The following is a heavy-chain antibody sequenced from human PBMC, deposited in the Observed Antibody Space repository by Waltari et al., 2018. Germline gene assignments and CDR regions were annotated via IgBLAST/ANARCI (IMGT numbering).Heavy chain of an antibody. Sequence: QVQLQQWGAGLLKPSETLSLTCAVYGGSFSGYYWSWIRQPPGKGLEWIGEINHSGSTNYNPSLKSRVTISVDTSKNQLFLKMSSVTAADTAVFYCAGGYCSSTSCYRGAFDIWGQGTMVTVSS. V-gene: IGHV4-34*01. D-gene: IGHD2-2*01. J-gene: IGHJ3*02. CDR3: AGGYCSSTSCYRGAFDI. CDR2: INHSGST. CDR1: GGSFSGYY.